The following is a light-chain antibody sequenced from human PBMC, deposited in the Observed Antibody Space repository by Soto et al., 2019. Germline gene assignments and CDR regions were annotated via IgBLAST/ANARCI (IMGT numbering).Light chain of an antibody. J-gene: IGKJ4*01. CDR1: QSISNY. CDR2: AAS. V-gene: IGKV1-39*01. CDR3: QQSSITPPT. Sequence: DIQMTQSPSSLSASVGDRVTITCRASQSISNYLNWYQQKPGKAPQLLVYAASSLQSGVPSRFSGSGSGTDFTLTITSLQPEDFASYYCQQSSITPPTFGGGTKVEI.